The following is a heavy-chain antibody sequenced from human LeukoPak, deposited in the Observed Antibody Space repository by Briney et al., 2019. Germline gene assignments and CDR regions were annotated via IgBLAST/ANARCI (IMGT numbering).Heavy chain of an antibody. V-gene: IGHV3-30*02. Sequence: GGSLRLSCAASGFTFSSYGMHWVRQAPGKGLEWVAFIRYDGSNKYYADSVKGRFTISRDNSKNTLYLQMNSLRAEDTAVYYCAKDFSLATITFWFDPWGQGTLVTVSS. CDR3: AKDFSLATITFWFDP. CDR1: GFTFSSYG. CDR2: IRYDGSNK. D-gene: IGHD5-12*01. J-gene: IGHJ5*02.